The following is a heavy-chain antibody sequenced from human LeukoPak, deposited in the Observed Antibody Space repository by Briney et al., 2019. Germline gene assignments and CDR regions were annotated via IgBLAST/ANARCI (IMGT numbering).Heavy chain of an antibody. CDR1: GFTFSSYW. CDR3: ARDHGVVVPAAMVHLYYYYGMDV. J-gene: IGHJ6*02. CDR2: IKQDGSEK. Sequence: QTGGSLRLSCAASGFTFSSYWMSWVRQAPGKGLEWVANIKQDGSEKYYVDSVKGRFTISRDNAKNSLYLQMNSLRAEDTAVYYCARDHGVVVPAAMVHLYYYYGMDVWGQGTTVTVSS. D-gene: IGHD2-2*01. V-gene: IGHV3-7*03.